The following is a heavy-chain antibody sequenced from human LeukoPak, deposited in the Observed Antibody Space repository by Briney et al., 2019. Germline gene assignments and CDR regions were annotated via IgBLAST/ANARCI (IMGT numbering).Heavy chain of an antibody. Sequence: PSETLSLTCTVSGYSVSSGYYWGWIRQPPGQGLEWIGSIYHSGSTYYNPSLKSRVTISVDTSKNQFSLKLSSVTAADTAVYYCARELLGGVLNNWFDPWGQGTLVTVSS. D-gene: IGHD3-16*01. CDR1: GYSVSSGYY. CDR3: ARELLGGVLNNWFDP. V-gene: IGHV4-38-2*02. J-gene: IGHJ5*02. CDR2: IYHSGST.